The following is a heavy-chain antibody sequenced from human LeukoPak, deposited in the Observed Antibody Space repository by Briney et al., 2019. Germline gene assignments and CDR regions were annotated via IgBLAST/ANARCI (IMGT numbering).Heavy chain of an antibody. Sequence: SETLSLTCAVYGGSFSGYYWSWIRQHPGKGLEWIGYIYYSGSTYYNPSLKSRVTISVDTSKNQFSLKLSSVTAADTAVYYCARVLADLSEYYYDSSGYPYYFDYWGQGTLVTVSS. CDR3: ARVLADLSEYYYDSSGYPYYFDY. CDR2: IYYSGST. D-gene: IGHD3-22*01. J-gene: IGHJ4*02. CDR1: GGSFSGYY. V-gene: IGHV4-31*11.